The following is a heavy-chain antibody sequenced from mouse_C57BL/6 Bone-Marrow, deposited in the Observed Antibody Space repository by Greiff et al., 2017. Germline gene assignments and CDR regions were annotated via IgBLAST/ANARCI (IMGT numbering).Heavy chain of an antibody. Sequence: QVHVKQPGAELVKPGASVKLSCKASGYTFTSYWMHWVKQRPGRGLEWIGRIDPNSGGTKYNEKFKSKATLTVDKPSSTAYMQLSILTSEDSAVYYCASYYGSSFYAMDYWGQGTSVTVSS. J-gene: IGHJ4*01. V-gene: IGHV1-72*01. CDR3: ASYYGSSFYAMDY. CDR2: IDPNSGGT. CDR1: GYTFTSYW. D-gene: IGHD1-1*01.